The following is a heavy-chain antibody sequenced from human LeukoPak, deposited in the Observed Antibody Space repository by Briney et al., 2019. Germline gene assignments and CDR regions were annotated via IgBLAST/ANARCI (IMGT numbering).Heavy chain of an antibody. V-gene: IGHV3-23*01. CDR3: AKAASSSWPSYYYGMDV. CDR1: GFTFGSYA. CDR2: ITGSGGNT. D-gene: IGHD6-13*01. Sequence: PGGSLRLSCAASGFTFGSYAMNWVRQAPGKGLEWVSVITGSGGNTYYADSVKGRFTISKDNSKNTVYLQMSSLRVDDTAVYYCAKAASSSWPSYYYGMDVWGQGTTVTVSS. J-gene: IGHJ6*02.